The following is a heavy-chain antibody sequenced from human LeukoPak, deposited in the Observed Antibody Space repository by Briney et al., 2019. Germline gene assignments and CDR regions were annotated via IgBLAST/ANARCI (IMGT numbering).Heavy chain of an antibody. V-gene: IGHV3-48*03. CDR2: ISSSGSTI. CDR1: GFTFSSYE. Sequence: QPGGSLRLSCAAAGFTFSSYEMNWVRQAPGKGLEWVSYISSSGSTIYYADSVKGRFTISRDNAKNSLYLQMNSLRAEDTAVYYCARGLDIVVVPAANTFDYRGQGTLVTVSS. CDR3: ARGLDIVVVPAANTFDY. D-gene: IGHD2-2*01. J-gene: IGHJ4*02.